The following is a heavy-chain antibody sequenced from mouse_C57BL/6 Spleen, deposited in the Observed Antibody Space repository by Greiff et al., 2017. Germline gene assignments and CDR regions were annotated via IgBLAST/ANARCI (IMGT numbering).Heavy chain of an antibody. CDR2: IDPANGNT. D-gene: IGHD4-1*01. Sequence: EVQLQQSVAELVRPGASVKLSCTASGFTIKNTYMHWVKQRPEQGLEWIGTIDPANGNTKYAPKFQGKATITADTSSNTAYLQLSSLTSEDTAIYYCAPNWDGAYWGQGTLVTVSA. V-gene: IGHV14-3*01. CDR3: APNWDGAY. CDR1: GFTIKNTY. J-gene: IGHJ3*01.